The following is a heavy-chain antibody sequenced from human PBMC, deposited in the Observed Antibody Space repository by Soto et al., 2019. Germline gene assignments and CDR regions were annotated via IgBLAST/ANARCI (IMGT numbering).Heavy chain of an antibody. CDR2: ISWNSGSI. CDR3: AKLPDYCSGGSCYGGVGDY. J-gene: IGHJ4*02. V-gene: IGHV3-9*01. Sequence: GGSLRLSCAASGFTFDDYAMHWVRQAPGKGLEWVSGISWNSGSIGYADSVKGRFTISRDNAKNSLYLQMNSLRAEDTALYYCAKLPDYCSGGSCYGGVGDYWGQGTLVTVSS. D-gene: IGHD2-15*01. CDR1: GFTFDDYA.